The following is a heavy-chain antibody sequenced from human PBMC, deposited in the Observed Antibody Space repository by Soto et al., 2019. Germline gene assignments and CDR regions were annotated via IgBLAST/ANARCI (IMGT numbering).Heavy chain of an antibody. CDR2: IYNSGTT. V-gene: IGHV4-31*02. CDR3: AGSSRYYFVSDL. J-gene: IGHJ5*02. Sequence: SETLSLTCTVSGDSISSGDHYWSWIRQHPGKGLEWIGYIYNSGTTYYNPSLKGRVTISVDTSKNQFSLRLRSVTAADTAVYFCAGSSRYYFVSDLWGQGTLVTVSS. CDR1: GDSISSGDHY. D-gene: IGHD3-22*01.